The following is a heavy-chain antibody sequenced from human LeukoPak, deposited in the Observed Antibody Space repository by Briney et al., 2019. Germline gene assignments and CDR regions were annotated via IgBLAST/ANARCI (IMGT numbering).Heavy chain of an antibody. CDR3: ARGPGAWFDP. Sequence: SETLSLTCTVSGGSISSYYLSWVRQPPGKGLEWVGYIYYSGGTNYNPSLTSQVTISVDTSKTQFSLKLSSVTAAATAVYYCARGPGAWFDPWGQGTLVTVSS. V-gene: IGHV4-59*01. CDR2: IYYSGGT. CDR1: GGSISSYY. J-gene: IGHJ5*02.